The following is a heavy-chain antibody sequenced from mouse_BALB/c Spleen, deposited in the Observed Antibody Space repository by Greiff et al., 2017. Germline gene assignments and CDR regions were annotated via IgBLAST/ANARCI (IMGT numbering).Heavy chain of an antibody. J-gene: IGHJ4*01. D-gene: IGHD1-1*01. CDR1: GYSFTSYW. V-gene: IGHV1-74*01. Sequence: VQLQQPGAELVRPGASVKLSCKASGYSFTSYWMNWVKQRPGQGLEWIGMIHPSDSDTRLNQKFKDKATLTVDKSSSTAYMQLSSPTSEDSAVYYCARSYYGEDYYAMDYWGQGTSVTVSS. CDR3: ARSYYGEDYYAMDY. CDR2: IHPSDSDT.